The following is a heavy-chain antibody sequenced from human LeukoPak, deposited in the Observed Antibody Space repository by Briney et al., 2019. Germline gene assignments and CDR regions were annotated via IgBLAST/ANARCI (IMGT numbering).Heavy chain of an antibody. D-gene: IGHD3-10*01. V-gene: IGHV1-46*03. CDR1: GYTFTSYY. J-gene: IGHJ4*02. CDR3: ARGPIPMVRGVIDYFDY. CDR2: INPSGGST. Sequence: ASVKVSCKASGYTFTSYYMHWVRQAPGQGLEWMGIINPSGGSTSYAQKFQGRVTMTRDTSTSTVYMELSSLRSEDTAVYYCARGPIPMVRGVIDYFDYWGQGTLVTVSS.